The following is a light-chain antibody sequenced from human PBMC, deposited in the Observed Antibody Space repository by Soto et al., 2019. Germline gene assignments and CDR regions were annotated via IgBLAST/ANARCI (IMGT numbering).Light chain of an antibody. V-gene: IGKV1-5*03. CDR2: KAS. J-gene: IGKJ1*01. Sequence: DIQMTQSPSTLSASVGDIVTITCRASQSVNTWLAWYHQRPGKAPKLLIFKASTLTSGVPARFSGSGSGTEFTLTISSLQPDDSATYYCQQYHTYPWTFGQGTKVEVK. CDR1: QSVNTW. CDR3: QQYHTYPWT.